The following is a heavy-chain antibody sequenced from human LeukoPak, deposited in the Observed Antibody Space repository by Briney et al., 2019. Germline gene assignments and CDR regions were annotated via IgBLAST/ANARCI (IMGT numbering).Heavy chain of an antibody. CDR2: INPNSGGT. J-gene: IGHJ4*02. D-gene: IGHD5-12*01. CDR1: GYTFTGYY. V-gene: IGHV1-2*06. Sequence: GASVKVSCKASGYTFTGYYMHWVRQAPGQGLEWMGRINPNSGGTNYAQKFQGRVTMTRDTSISTAYMELSRLRSDDTAVYYCARPREPWGGYDWGDFDYWGQGTLVTVSS. CDR3: ARPREPWGGYDWGDFDY.